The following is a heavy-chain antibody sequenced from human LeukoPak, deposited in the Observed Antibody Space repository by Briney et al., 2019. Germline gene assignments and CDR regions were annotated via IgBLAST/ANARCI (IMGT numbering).Heavy chain of an antibody. D-gene: IGHD6-19*01. CDR2: ISYDGSNK. CDR1: GFTFSSYG. V-gene: IGHV3-30*03. Sequence: GGSLRLSCAASGFTFSSYGMHWVRQAPGKGLEWVAVISYDGSNKYYADSVKGRFTISRDNAKNSLYLQMNSLRAEDTAVYYCARRYSSGWYPQTFDYWGQGTLVTVSS. CDR3: ARRYSSGWYPQTFDY. J-gene: IGHJ4*02.